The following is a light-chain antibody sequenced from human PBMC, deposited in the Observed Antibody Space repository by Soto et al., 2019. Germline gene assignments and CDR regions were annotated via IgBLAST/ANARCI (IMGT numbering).Light chain of an antibody. V-gene: IGKV3-11*01. CDR2: GAS. Sequence: EIVLTQSPATLSLSPGKRATLSCRASQSVSNYLAWYQQKPGQAPRLLIYGASNRATGIPARFTGSGSGTDFTLTISSLEPEDFAVYYCQHRGEWPRTFGQGTKLEIK. J-gene: IGKJ2*01. CDR1: QSVSNY. CDR3: QHRGEWPRT.